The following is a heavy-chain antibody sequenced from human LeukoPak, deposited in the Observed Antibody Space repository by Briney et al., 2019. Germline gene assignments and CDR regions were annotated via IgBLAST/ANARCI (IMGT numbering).Heavy chain of an antibody. CDR3: AKRVPYSSSSAYFDS. D-gene: IGHD6-6*01. CDR2: ISDSGSDT. V-gene: IGHV3-23*01. CDR1: GFTFSSYG. Sequence: GGSLRLSCAASGFTFSSYGLSWVRQAPGKGLEWVSAISDSGSDTYYADSVKGRFTISKDNSKNTLYLQMNSLRAEDTAVYYCAKRVPYSSSSAYFDSWGQGTLVTVSS. J-gene: IGHJ4*02.